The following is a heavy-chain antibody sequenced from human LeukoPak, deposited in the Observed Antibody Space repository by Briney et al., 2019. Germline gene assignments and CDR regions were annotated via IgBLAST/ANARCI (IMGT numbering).Heavy chain of an antibody. CDR2: INHSRGT. V-gene: IGHV4-34*01. J-gene: IGHJ4*02. CDR1: GGSITAYY. CDR3: AREDYYFDS. Sequence: SETLSLTCSVYGGSITAYYWSWIRQPPGKGLEWIGEINHSRGTKYNPSLESRVTILLDASKNEFSPNLNSVTAADTAVYYCAREDYYFDSWGQGTLVTVSS.